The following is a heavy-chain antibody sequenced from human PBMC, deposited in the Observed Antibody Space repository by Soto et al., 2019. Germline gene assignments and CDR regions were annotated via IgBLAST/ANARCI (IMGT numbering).Heavy chain of an antibody. CDR3: ARRRGLVGSFDY. D-gene: IGHD3-9*01. V-gene: IGHV5-51*01. CDR2: IYPGDSDT. J-gene: IGHJ4*02. CDR1: GYIFTTYW. Sequence: PGESLKISCNGSGYIFTTYWLGWVRQVPGKGLEWMGIIYPGDSDTRYSPSFQGQVTISADKSISAAYLQWSSLKASDTAMYFCARRRGLVGSFDYWGRGTLVTVSS.